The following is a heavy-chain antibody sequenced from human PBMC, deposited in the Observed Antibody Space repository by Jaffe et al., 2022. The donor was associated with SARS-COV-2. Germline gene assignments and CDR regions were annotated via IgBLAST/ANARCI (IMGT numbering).Heavy chain of an antibody. J-gene: IGHJ6*03. V-gene: IGHV3-30*04. CDR2: ISYDGSNK. Sequence: QVQLVESGGGVVQPGRSLRLSCAASGFTFSSYAMHWVRQAPGKGLEWVAVISYDGSNKYYADSVKGRFTISRDNSKNTLYLQMNSLRAEDTAVYYCARDPGQYYYYYMDVWGKGTTVTVSS. CDR3: ARDPGQYYYYYMDV. CDR1: GFTFSSYA.